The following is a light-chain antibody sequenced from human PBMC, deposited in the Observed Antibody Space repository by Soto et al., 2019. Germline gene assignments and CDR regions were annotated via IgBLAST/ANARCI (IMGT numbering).Light chain of an antibody. CDR1: QSVSSSY. CDR3: QQYGSAPFT. V-gene: IGKV3-20*01. J-gene: IGKJ4*01. CDR2: AAS. Sequence: EIELTQCLGTHSLSLGERATLSCRASQSVSSSYLAWFQQKPGQAPRLLIYAASNRAAGIPDRFSGSGSGTDFTLTISRLEPEDFAVYYCQQYGSAPFTFGGGTKVDI.